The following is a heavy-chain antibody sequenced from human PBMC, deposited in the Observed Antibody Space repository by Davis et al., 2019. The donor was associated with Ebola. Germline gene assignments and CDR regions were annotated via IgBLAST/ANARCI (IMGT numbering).Heavy chain of an antibody. CDR2: ISAYNGNT. CDR3: ARAQFPTTSDH. V-gene: IGHV1-18*01. D-gene: IGHD1-1*01. Sequence: AASVKVSCKTSGGTFTNYAVNWVRQAPGQGLEWMGWISAYNGNTNYAQKLQGRVTMTTDTSTSTAYMEVGSLRSDDTAVYYCARAQFPTTSDHWGQGTLVTVSS. J-gene: IGHJ4*02. CDR1: GGTFTNYA.